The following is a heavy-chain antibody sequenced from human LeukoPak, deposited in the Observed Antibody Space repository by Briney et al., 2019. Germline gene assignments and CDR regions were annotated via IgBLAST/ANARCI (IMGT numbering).Heavy chain of an antibody. CDR3: AKDQGGSQYYFDF. D-gene: IGHD1-26*01. CDR2: ISGGGGRT. CDR1: GFTFSSYD. J-gene: IGHJ4*02. V-gene: IGHV3-23*01. Sequence: GGSLRLSCAASGFTFSSYDMSWVRQAPGKGLEWVSGISGGGGRTYSADSVKGRFTISRDNSKSTLNLQMNSLRAEDTAVYYCAKDQGGSQYYFDFWGQGTLVTVSS.